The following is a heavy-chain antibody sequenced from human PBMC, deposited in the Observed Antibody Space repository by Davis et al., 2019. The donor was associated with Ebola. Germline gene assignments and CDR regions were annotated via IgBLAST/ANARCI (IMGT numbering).Heavy chain of an antibody. CDR1: GFTFSGSA. Sequence: PGGSLRLSCAASGFTFSGSAMHWVRQASGKGLEWVGRIRSKANNYATAYAASVKGRFTISRDDSKNTAYLQMNSLKTEDTAVYYCARDAVPAAQDYWGQGTLVTVSS. D-gene: IGHD2-2*01. CDR3: ARDAVPAAQDY. J-gene: IGHJ4*02. CDR2: IRSKANNYAT. V-gene: IGHV3-73*01.